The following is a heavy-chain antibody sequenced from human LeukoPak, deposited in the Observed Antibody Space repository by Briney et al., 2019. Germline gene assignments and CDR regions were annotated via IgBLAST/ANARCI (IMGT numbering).Heavy chain of an antibody. V-gene: IGHV4-30-4*08. CDR2: IYYSGST. CDR3: ARDSIVGATVDGCYFDY. D-gene: IGHD1-26*01. CDR1: GGSISSGDYY. Sequence: SSQTLSLTCTVSGGSISSGDYYWSWIRQPPGKGLEWIGYIYYSGSTYYNPSLKSRVTISVDTSKNQFSLKLSSATAADTAVYYCARDSIVGATVDGCYFDYWGQGTLVTVSS. J-gene: IGHJ4*02.